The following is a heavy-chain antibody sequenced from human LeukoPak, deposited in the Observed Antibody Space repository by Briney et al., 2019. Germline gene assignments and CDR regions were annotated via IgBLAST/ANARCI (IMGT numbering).Heavy chain of an antibody. J-gene: IGHJ4*02. CDR2: MNPNSGNT. CDR3: ARSRDGYNDFDY. CDR1: GYTFTSYY. V-gene: IGHV1-8*02. D-gene: IGHD5-24*01. Sequence: ASVKVSCKASGYTFTSYYMHWVRQATGQGLEWMGWMNPNSGNTGYAQKFQGRVTMTRNTSISTAYMELSSLRSEDTAVYYCARSRDGYNDFDYWGQGTLVTVSS.